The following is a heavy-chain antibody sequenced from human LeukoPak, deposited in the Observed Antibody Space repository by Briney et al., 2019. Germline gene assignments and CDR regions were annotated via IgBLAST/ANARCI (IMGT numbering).Heavy chain of an antibody. CDR1: GGSISSSSYY. D-gene: IGHD3-10*01. CDR3: ARHLLWFGETTGDNNWFDP. CDR2: IYYSGST. V-gene: IGHV4-39*01. Sequence: TSETLSLTCTVSGGSISSSSYYWGWIRQPPGKGLGWIGSIYYSGSTYYNPSLKRRVTISVDTSKNPFSLKLSSVTAADTAVYYCARHLLWFGETTGDNNWFDPWGQGTLVTVSS. J-gene: IGHJ5*02.